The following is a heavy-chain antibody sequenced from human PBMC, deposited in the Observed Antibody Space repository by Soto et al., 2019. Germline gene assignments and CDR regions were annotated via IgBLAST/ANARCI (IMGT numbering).Heavy chain of an antibody. J-gene: IGHJ6*02. CDR3: ANSEYSRYKNIDV. D-gene: IGHD5-18*01. Sequence: SGGSLRLSCAASGLTFRGHGMHWVRQAPGRGLEWVALISYDGSIKYYADSVRGRFTISRDNSKNTLYLEMNSLRAEDTAVYYCANSEYSRYKNIDVWGQGTTVTVS. V-gene: IGHV3-30*18. CDR2: ISYDGSIK. CDR1: GLTFRGHG.